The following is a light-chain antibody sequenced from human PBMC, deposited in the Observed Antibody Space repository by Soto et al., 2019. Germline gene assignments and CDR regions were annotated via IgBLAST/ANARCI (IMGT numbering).Light chain of an antibody. Sequence: QPASVSGSPGQSITISCTGTSSDVGTYNLVSWYQQHPGKAPKLMIYEGSKRPSGVSTRFSGSKSGNTASLTISGLQAEDEADYYCCSYAGGSTWVFGGGTQLTVL. CDR2: EGS. CDR3: CSYAGGSTWV. J-gene: IGLJ3*02. V-gene: IGLV2-23*01. CDR1: SSDVGTYNL.